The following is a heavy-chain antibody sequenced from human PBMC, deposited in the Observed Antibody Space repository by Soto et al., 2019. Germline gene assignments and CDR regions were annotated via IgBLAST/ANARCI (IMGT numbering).Heavy chain of an antibody. CDR1: GEALSNYY. CDR2: MYYTGNK. CDR3: ARRSSSSLGSLFDP. D-gene: IGHD6-6*01. V-gene: IGHV4-34*01. Sequence: SETLSLTCAVYGEALSNYYWSWIRQPPGKGLEWIGAMYYTGNKNYNPSLESRVTMSVDTSKNQFSLKLSSVTPTDTAVYYCARRSSSSLGSLFDPWGRGVLVTVSS. J-gene: IGHJ5*02.